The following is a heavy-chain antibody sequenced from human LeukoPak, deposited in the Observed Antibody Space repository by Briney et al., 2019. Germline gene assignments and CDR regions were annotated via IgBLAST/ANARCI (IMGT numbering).Heavy chain of an antibody. CDR1: GFTVSSNY. J-gene: IGHJ4*02. CDR3: ATKGTTVTTNYFDY. V-gene: IGHV3-66*01. Sequence: PGGSLRLSCAASGFTVSSNYMSWVRQAPGKGLEWVSVIYSGGSTYYADSVKGRFTISRDNSKNTLYLQMNSLRAEDTALYYCATKGTTVTTNYFDYWGQGTLVTVSS. D-gene: IGHD4-11*01. CDR2: IYSGGST.